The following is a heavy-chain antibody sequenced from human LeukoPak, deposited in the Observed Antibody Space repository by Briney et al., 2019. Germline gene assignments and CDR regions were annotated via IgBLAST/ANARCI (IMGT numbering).Heavy chain of an antibody. CDR1: GGSFSGYY. J-gene: IGHJ5*02. Sequence: SETLSLTCAVYGGSFSGYYWSWIRQPPGKGLEWIGEINHSGSTSYKSSLKSRVTISVDTSKNQFSLKLNSVTAADTAVYSCARGLLVAAIDNWFDPWGQGTLVTASS. CDR2: INHSGST. V-gene: IGHV4-34*01. CDR3: ARGLLVAAIDNWFDP. D-gene: IGHD2-15*01.